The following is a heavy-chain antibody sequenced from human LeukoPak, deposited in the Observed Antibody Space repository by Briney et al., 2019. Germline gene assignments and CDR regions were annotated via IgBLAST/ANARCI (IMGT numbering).Heavy chain of an antibody. J-gene: IGHJ4*02. CDR1: GFPFSSYW. Sequence: PGGSLRLSCVASGFPFSSYWMTWVRQAPGKGLEWVANIKQDGSKKSYVDSVKGLFTISRDNSKNTLYLQMNSLRAEDTAVYYCARDNTVVGFDYWGQGTLVTVSS. CDR2: IKQDGSKK. V-gene: IGHV3-7*01. D-gene: IGHD4-23*01. CDR3: ARDNTVVGFDY.